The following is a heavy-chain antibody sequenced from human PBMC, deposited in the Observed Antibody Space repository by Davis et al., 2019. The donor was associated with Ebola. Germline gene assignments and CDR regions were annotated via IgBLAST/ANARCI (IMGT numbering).Heavy chain of an antibody. D-gene: IGHD5-12*01. CDR2: IYYSGST. Sequence: SETLSLTCAVYGGSFSGYYWSWIRQHPGKGLEWIGYIYYSGSTYYNPSLKSRVTISVDTSKNQFSLKLSSVTAADTAVYYCARALYSGYDFDYWGQGTLVTVSS. V-gene: IGHV4-31*11. J-gene: IGHJ4*02. CDR1: GGSFSGYY. CDR3: ARALYSGYDFDY.